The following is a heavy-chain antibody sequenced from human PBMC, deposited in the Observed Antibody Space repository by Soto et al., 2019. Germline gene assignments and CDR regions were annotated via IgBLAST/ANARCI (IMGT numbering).Heavy chain of an antibody. CDR3: ATYGDYVQHAFDI. CDR1: GYTFTSYD. D-gene: IGHD4-17*01. J-gene: IGHJ3*02. Sequence: QVQLVQSGAEVKKPGASVKVSCKASGYTFTSYDINWVRQATGQGLEWMGGIIPIFGTANYAQKFQGRVTITADESTSTAYMELSSLRSEDTAVYYCATYGDYVQHAFDIWGQGTMVTVSS. CDR2: IIPIFGTA. V-gene: IGHV1-69*01.